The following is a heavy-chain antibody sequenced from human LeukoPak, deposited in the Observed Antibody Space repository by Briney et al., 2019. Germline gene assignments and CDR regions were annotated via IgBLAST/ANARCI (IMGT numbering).Heavy chain of an antibody. CDR3: ARGVLFDP. Sequence: SETLSLTCTVSGGSISSSSYYWGWIRQPPGKGLEWIGSIYYSGSTYYNPSLKSRVTISVDTSKNQFSLKLSSVTAADTAVYYCARGVLFDPWGQGTLVTVSS. CDR2: IYYSGST. V-gene: IGHV4-39*07. CDR1: GGSISSSSYY. J-gene: IGHJ5*02.